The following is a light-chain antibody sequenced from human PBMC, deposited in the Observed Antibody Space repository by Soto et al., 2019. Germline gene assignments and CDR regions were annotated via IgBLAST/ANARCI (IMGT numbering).Light chain of an antibody. CDR3: QQRNNWSWT. Sequence: IVLTQSPAALSLSPGERATLSCRASQSVGDSLVWYQQKPGQAPRLLIFDTSTRATGVPDRFSGTGTGTDFTLTISSLEPEDFTVYYCQQRNNWSWTFGQGTRVEIK. J-gene: IGKJ1*01. V-gene: IGKV3-11*01. CDR2: DTS. CDR1: QSVGDS.